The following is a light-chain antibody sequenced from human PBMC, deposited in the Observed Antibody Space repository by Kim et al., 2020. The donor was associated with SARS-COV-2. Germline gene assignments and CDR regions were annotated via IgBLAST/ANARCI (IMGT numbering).Light chain of an antibody. CDR1: KLGDEY. Sequence: SYELTQPPSVSVSPGQTASITCSGDKLGDEYVSWYQQKPGQSPVLVIYQDTKRPSGIPERFSGSKSGNTATLTISGTQAMDEADYYCQAWDSSTVVFGGGTQLTVL. J-gene: IGLJ2*01. CDR3: QAWDSSTVV. CDR2: QDT. V-gene: IGLV3-1*01.